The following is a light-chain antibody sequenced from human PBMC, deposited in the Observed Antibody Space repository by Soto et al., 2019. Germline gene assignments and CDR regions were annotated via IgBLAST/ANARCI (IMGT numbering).Light chain of an antibody. Sequence: QSVLTQPASVSGSPGQSIAISCTGTSSDVGGFNYVSWYQQHPGKAPKFMIYDVSSRPSGVSDRFSGSKSGNTASLTISGLQAEDEADYYCASYTXSSTYVFGXGTK. J-gene: IGLJ1*01. V-gene: IGLV2-14*03. CDR1: SSDVGGFNY. CDR3: ASYTXSSTYV. CDR2: DVS.